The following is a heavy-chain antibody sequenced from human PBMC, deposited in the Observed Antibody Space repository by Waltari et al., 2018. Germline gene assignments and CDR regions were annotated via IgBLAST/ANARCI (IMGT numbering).Heavy chain of an antibody. CDR2: IRGCGGST. CDR1: GFTFSSYA. D-gene: IGHD6-13*01. CDR3: AKEPYSSSWYYCDY. J-gene: IGHJ4*02. V-gene: IGHV3-23*01. Sequence: EVQLLESGGGLVQPGGSLRLSCAASGFTFSSYAMSWVRQAPGKGLEWVSAIRGCGGSTYYADSGKGRFTSSRDNSKNTLYLQMNSLRAEDTAGYYCAKEPYSSSWYYCDYWGQGTLVTVSS.